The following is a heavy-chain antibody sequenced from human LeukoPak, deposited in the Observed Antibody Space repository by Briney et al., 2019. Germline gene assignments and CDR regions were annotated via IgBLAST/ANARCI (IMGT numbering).Heavy chain of an antibody. CDR3: ARELERLGWFDP. J-gene: IGHJ5*02. Sequence: AASVKVSCKASGGTFSSYTISWVRQAPGQGLECMGRIIPILGIANYAKKFQGRVTITADKSTSTAYMELSSLRSEDTAVYYCARELERLGWFDPWGQGTLVTVSS. D-gene: IGHD1-1*01. CDR1: GGTFSSYT. V-gene: IGHV1-69*04. CDR2: IIPILGIA.